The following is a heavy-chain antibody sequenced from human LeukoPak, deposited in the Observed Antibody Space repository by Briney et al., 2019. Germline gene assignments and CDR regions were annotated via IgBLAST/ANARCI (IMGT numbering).Heavy chain of an antibody. Sequence: GGSLRLSCAASGFTFNNYAMTWVRQAPGKGLEWVSGITGGGIGTYYADSVRGRFTISRDNSKNTLDLQMNTLRAKDTAVYYCARRDVSDSSGYYPLFAHWGQGTLVTVSS. D-gene: IGHD3-22*01. CDR3: ARRDVSDSSGYYPLFAH. V-gene: IGHV3-23*01. CDR1: GFTFNNYA. J-gene: IGHJ4*02. CDR2: ITGGGIGT.